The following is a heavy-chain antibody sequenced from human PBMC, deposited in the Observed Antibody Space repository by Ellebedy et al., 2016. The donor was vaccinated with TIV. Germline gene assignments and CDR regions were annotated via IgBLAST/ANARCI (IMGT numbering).Heavy chain of an antibody. Sequence: GGSLRLXXAASGFTFGNYAMSWVRQAPGKGLEWVSEITISENAYYTDSVKGRFTISRDNSKNTLYLQMNSLRAEDTAVYYCAKDLGGSYYLFWGQGTLVTVSS. CDR1: GFTFGNYA. D-gene: IGHD1-26*01. CDR2: ITISENA. CDR3: AKDLGGSYYLF. V-gene: IGHV3-23*01. J-gene: IGHJ4*02.